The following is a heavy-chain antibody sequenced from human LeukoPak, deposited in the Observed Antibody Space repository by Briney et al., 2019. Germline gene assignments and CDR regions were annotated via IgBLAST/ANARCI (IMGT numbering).Heavy chain of an antibody. Sequence: PGGSLRLSCAASGFAFSSFWMSWVRQVPGKGLEWVANINQDGREKNYVDSVKGRFTIFRDNAKNSLYLQMNSLRAEDTAVYYCARDHYDILTGYYDYWGQGTLVTVSS. V-gene: IGHV3-7*01. CDR1: GFAFSSFW. J-gene: IGHJ4*02. CDR2: INQDGREK. CDR3: ARDHYDILTGYYDY. D-gene: IGHD3-9*01.